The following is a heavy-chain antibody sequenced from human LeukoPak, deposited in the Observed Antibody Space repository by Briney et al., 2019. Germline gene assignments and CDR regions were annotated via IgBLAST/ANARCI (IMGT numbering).Heavy chain of an antibody. Sequence: SETLSLTCTISGGFISSSSYYWGWIRQPPGKGLEWIGDIYYTGSTYYNASLKSRVSISIDTSNNHFSLKLSSVTAADTALYYCARLRYYDSTGYLDWGQGTLVTVSS. CDR1: GGFISSSSYY. CDR3: ARLRYYDSTGYLD. V-gene: IGHV4-39*02. CDR2: IYYTGST. J-gene: IGHJ1*01. D-gene: IGHD3-22*01.